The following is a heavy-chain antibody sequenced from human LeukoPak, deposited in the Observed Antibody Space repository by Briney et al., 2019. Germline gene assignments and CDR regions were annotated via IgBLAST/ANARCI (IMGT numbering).Heavy chain of an antibody. CDR1: GGSISSYY. CDR3: ARGVSYYDSSGYKH. Sequence: SETLSLTCTVSGGSISSYYWSWIRQPPGKGLEWMGYIYYSGSTNYNPSLKSRVTISVDTSKNQFSLKLSSVTAADTAVYYCARGVSYYDSSGYKHWGQGTLVTVSS. CDR2: IYYSGST. J-gene: IGHJ1*01. D-gene: IGHD3-22*01. V-gene: IGHV4-59*01.